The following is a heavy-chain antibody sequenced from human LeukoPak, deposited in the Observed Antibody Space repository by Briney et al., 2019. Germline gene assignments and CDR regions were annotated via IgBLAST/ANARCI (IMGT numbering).Heavy chain of an antibody. V-gene: IGHV4-61*02. D-gene: IGHD3-10*01. CDR1: GGSISSGSYY. CDR3: ARRNSERRLGYGSGSYYNKRRANWFDP. J-gene: IGHJ5*02. Sequence: KASETLSLTCTVSGGSISSGSYYWSWIRQPAGKGLEWIGRIYTSGSTNYNPSLKSRVTISVDTSKNQFSLKLSSVTAADTAVYYCARRNSERRLGYGSGSYYNKRRANWFDPWGQGTLVTVSS. CDR2: IYTSGST.